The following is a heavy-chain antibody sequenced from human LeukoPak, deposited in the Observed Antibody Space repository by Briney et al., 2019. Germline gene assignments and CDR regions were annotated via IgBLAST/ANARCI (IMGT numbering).Heavy chain of an antibody. CDR2: INPNSGGT. CDR3: ARDQDPGLYYYDSSGSAPLDV. Sequence: VASVKVSCKASGYTFTGYYMHWVRQAPGRGLEWMGWINPNSGGTNYAQKFQGWVTMTRDTSISTAYMELSRLRSDDTAVYYCARDQDPGLYYYDSSGSAPLDVWGQGTTVTVSS. D-gene: IGHD3-22*01. V-gene: IGHV1-2*04. CDR1: GYTFTGYY. J-gene: IGHJ6*02.